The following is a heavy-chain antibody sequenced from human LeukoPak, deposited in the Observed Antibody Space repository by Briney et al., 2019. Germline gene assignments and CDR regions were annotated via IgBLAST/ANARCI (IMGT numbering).Heavy chain of an antibody. CDR3: ARVIVKYYFDY. V-gene: IGHV3-53*01. D-gene: IGHD2/OR15-2a*01. Sequence: PGGSLRLSCAASGFTVSSNYMSWVRQAPGKGLEWVSVIYSGGSTYYADSVKGRFTISRDNSKNTLYLQMNSLRAEDTAVYYCARVIVKYYFDYWGQGTLVTVSS. J-gene: IGHJ4*02. CDR2: IYSGGST. CDR1: GFTVSSNY.